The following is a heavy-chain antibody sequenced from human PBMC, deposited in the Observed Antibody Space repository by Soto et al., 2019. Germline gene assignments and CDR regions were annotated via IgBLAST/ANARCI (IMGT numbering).Heavy chain of an antibody. V-gene: IGHV3-30-3*01. D-gene: IGHD3-10*01. J-gene: IGHJ4*02. Sequence: QVQLVESGGGVVQPGRSLRLSCAASGFTFSSYAMHWVRQAPGKGLEWVEVISYDGSNKYYAESVKGRFTISRDNSKNTLYLQMNSLRAEDTAVYYCARGSRYYGSGTAVGYWGQGTLLTVSS. CDR3: ARGSRYYGSGTAVGY. CDR1: GFTFSSYA. CDR2: ISYDGSNK.